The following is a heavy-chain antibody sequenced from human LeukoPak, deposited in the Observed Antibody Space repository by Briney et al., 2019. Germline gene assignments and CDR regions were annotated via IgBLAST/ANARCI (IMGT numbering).Heavy chain of an antibody. CDR3: ARISGYDFHYSVDY. V-gene: IGHV3-20*04. D-gene: IGHD5-12*01. Sequence: PGGSLRLSCAASGFIFDDYGMNWVRQGPGKGLEWVSGINGNGGNTGYADSVKGRFTMSRDNAKKSLYLQMNSLRAEDTALYYCARISGYDFHYSVDYWGQGTLVTVSS. J-gene: IGHJ4*02. CDR2: INGNGGNT. CDR1: GFIFDDYG.